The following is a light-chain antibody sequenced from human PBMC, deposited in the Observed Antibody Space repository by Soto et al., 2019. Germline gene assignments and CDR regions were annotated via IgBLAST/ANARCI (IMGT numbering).Light chain of an antibody. CDR1: QSVSSTL. Sequence: VLTQSPVALSLSSGERATLSCRASQSVSSTLLTWYQQKPGQAPRLLIYGVSSRATGIPDRFSGSGSGTYCPLTIRRVEPEAFAVYYCQHDGESSWTFGEGSRVEIK. J-gene: IGKJ1*01. CDR2: GVS. CDR3: QHDGESSWT. V-gene: IGKV3-20*01.